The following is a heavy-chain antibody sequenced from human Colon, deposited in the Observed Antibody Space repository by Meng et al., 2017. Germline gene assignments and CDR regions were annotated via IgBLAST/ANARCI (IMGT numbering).Heavy chain of an antibody. CDR3: AAADFWSGSYYYYGMDV. J-gene: IGHJ6*02. CDR1: GGTFSSYA. V-gene: IGHV1-69*05. CDR2: IIPIFGTA. Sequence: SVKVSCKASGGTFSSYAISWVRQAPGQGLEGMGGIIPIFGTANHAQKFQGRVTITTDESTSTAYMELSSLRSEDTAVYYCAAADFWSGSYYYYGMDVWGQGTTVTVSS. D-gene: IGHD3-3*01.